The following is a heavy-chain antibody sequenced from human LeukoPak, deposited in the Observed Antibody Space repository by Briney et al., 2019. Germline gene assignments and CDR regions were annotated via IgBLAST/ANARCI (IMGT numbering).Heavy chain of an antibody. D-gene: IGHD6-13*01. V-gene: IGHV3-11*01. CDR1: GFTFSDYY. Sequence: GGSLRLSCAASGFTFSDYYMSWIRQAPGKGLEWVSYISNTGSTIYYADSVKGRFTISRDNVKNSLYLQMNSLRAEDTAVYYCARGFKQQLQPLDYWGQGTLVTVSS. CDR3: ARGFKQQLQPLDY. CDR2: ISNTGSTI. J-gene: IGHJ4*02.